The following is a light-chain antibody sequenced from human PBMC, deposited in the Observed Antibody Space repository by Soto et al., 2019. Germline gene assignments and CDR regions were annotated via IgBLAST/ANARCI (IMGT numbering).Light chain of an antibody. J-gene: IGLJ2*01. Sequence: QSVLTQPASVSGSPGQSITISCTGTSSDIGGYNYVSWYQQYPGKAPKLMIFGVSDRPSGVSNRFSGSKSGTTASLTISGLQSEDEADYYRSSYKTSSTVVVFGGGTKVTVL. CDR2: GVS. CDR1: SSDIGGYNY. CDR3: SSYKTSSTVVV. V-gene: IGLV2-14*01.